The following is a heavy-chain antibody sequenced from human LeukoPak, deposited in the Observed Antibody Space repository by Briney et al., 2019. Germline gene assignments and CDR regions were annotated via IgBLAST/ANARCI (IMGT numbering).Heavy chain of an antibody. CDR3: ARDPDYYGSGDAFDI. J-gene: IGHJ3*02. CDR1: GFTFSSYS. Sequence: QPGGSLRLSCAASGFTFSSYSMNWVRQAPGKVLEWVSYISSSSSTIYYADSVKGRFTISRDNAKNSLYLQMNSLRAEDTAVYYCARDPDYYGSGDAFDIWGQGTMVTVSS. V-gene: IGHV3-48*01. D-gene: IGHD3-10*01. CDR2: ISSSSSTI.